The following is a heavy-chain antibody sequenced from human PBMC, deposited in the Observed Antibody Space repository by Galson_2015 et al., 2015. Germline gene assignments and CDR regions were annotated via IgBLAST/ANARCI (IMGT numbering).Heavy chain of an antibody. CDR2: IIPVFDTP. V-gene: IGHV1-69*13. Sequence: SVKVSCKASGVTSNSYAVSWVRQAPGQGLEWMGGIIPVFDTPTYAQRFQGRVTITADESTNTAYMELSSLRSEDTAIYYCARDYDRYYDVWTGNNMDVWGQGTLVT. D-gene: IGHD3-3*01. J-gene: IGHJ6*02. CDR1: GVTSNSYA. CDR3: ARDYDRYYDVWTGNNMDV.